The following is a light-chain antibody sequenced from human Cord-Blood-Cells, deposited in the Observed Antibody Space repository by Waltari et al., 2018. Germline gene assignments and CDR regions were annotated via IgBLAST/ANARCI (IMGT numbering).Light chain of an antibody. Sequence: QSALTQPPSASGSPGQSVTISCTGTSSDVGGYNYVSCYQQHPGKAPKLMIYEVSKRPSGVPCRFSGSKSGNTASLTVSGLQAEDEADYYCSSYAGSNNVFGGGTKLTVL. CDR3: SSYAGSNNV. V-gene: IGLV2-8*01. CDR2: EVS. CDR1: SSDVGGYNY. J-gene: IGLJ3*02.